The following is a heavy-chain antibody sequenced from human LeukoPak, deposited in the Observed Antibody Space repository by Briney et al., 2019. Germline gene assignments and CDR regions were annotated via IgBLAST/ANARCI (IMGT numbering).Heavy chain of an antibody. CDR3: ARESIVGAKGHYYYMDV. V-gene: IGHV1-2*02. CDR1: GYTFTGYY. J-gene: IGHJ6*03. Sequence: ASVKVSCKASGYTFTGYYMHWVRQAPGQGLEWMGWINPNSGGTNYAQKFQGRVTMTRDTSISTAYMELSRLRSDDTAVYYCARESIVGAKGHYYYMDVWGKGTTVTVSS. CDR2: INPNSGGT. D-gene: IGHD1-26*01.